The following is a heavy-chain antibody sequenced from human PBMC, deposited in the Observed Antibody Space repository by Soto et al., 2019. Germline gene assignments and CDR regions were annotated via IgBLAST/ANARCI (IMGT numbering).Heavy chain of an antibody. CDR3: ARAGIAARLSIDY. J-gene: IGHJ4*02. D-gene: IGHD6-6*01. CDR1: GGTFSSYA. Sequence: VASVKVSCKASGGTFSSYAISWVRQAPGQGLEWMGGIIPIFGTANYAQKFQGRVTITADESTSTAYMELSSLRSEDTAVYYCARAGIAARLSIDYWGQGTLVTVSS. V-gene: IGHV1-69*13. CDR2: IIPIFGTA.